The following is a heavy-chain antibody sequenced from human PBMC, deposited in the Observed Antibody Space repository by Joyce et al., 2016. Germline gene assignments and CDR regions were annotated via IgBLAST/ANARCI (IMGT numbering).Heavy chain of an antibody. D-gene: IGHD2-2*01. J-gene: IGHJ4*02. Sequence: QVQLVESGGGVAQPGRSLRLSCAASGFTFNRYAMQWVRQSTGTGLEWVAVISPDRSKKFYSDSVKDRFIISRDNSNKMVFVQMNSLRVEDTGVYYCARSPSNSWHTFDSWGQGTLVSVSS. CDR1: GFTFNRYA. CDR3: ARSPSNSWHTFDS. V-gene: IGHV3-30-3*01. CDR2: ISPDRSKK.